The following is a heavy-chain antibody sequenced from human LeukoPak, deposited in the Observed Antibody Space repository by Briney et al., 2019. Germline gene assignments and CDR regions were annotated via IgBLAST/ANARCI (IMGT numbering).Heavy chain of an antibody. CDR2: ISGSGGST. CDR3: ARDGRGAFDI. CDR1: GFTFSSYA. D-gene: IGHD3-10*01. V-gene: IGHV3-23*01. Sequence: PGGSLRLSCAASGFTFSSYAMSWVRQAPGKGLEGVSAISGSGGSTYYADSVKGRFTISRDNSKNTLYLQMDSLRGEDTAVYYCARDGRGAFDIWGQGTMVTVSS. J-gene: IGHJ3*02.